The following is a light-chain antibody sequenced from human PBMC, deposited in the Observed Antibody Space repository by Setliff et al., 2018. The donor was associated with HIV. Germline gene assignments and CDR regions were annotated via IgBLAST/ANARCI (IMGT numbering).Light chain of an antibody. CDR1: TSNIGNNY. CDR2: DNN. Sequence: QSALTQPPSVSAAPIQTVTISCSGSTSNIGNNYVSWYQQLPGTAPKLLIYDNNKRPSGIPDRFSGSKSGTSATLGITGLQTGDETDYYCGTWDSSLSAVVFGGGTKVTVL. J-gene: IGLJ2*01. CDR3: GTWDSSLSAVV. V-gene: IGLV1-51*01.